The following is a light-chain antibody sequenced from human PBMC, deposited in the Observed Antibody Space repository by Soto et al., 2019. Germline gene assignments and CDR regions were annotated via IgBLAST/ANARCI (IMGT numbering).Light chain of an antibody. V-gene: IGKV3-20*01. CDR2: GAS. CDR3: QQYGSSLWT. CDR1: QSVSSSY. Sequence: EIVLTQSPATLSLSPGERATLPCRASQSVSSSYLAWFQHKPGQAPRLLIYGASSRATGIPDRFSGSGSATDFTLAISRLEPEDFAVYYCQQYGSSLWTFGQGTKVDIK. J-gene: IGKJ1*01.